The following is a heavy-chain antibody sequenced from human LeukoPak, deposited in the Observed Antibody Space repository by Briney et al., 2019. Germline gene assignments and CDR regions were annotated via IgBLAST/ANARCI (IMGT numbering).Heavy chain of an antibody. CDR1: GGSIRSYY. CDR3: ARSLSMIVDMRWFDP. D-gene: IGHD3-22*01. J-gene: IGHJ5*02. Sequence: PSETLSLTCTVSGGSIRSYYWNWVRRPAGKGLEWIGRIYTSGSTNYNPSLKSRVTMSLDTSKNLFSLKLTSVTAADTALYYCARSLSMIVDMRWFDPWGQGTLVTVSS. V-gene: IGHV4-4*07. CDR2: IYTSGST.